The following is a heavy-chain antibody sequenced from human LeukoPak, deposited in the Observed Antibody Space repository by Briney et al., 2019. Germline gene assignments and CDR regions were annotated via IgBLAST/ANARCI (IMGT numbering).Heavy chain of an antibody. Sequence: LPGGSLSRSCAASGFGFINYNMNWVRQAPGKGLEWVSYIRSTSSSIRYADSVKGRFTISRDNAKSSLYLQMNSLRAEDTALYYCARESPWGFHAFDVWGQGPVPTLSS. J-gene: IGHJ3*01. CDR3: ARESPWGFHAFDV. CDR1: GFGFINYN. V-gene: IGHV3-48*01. D-gene: IGHD7-27*01. CDR2: IRSTSSSI.